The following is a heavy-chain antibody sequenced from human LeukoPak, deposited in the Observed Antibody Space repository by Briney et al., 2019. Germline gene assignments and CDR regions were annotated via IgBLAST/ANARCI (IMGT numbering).Heavy chain of an antibody. CDR2: IWYDGSNK. D-gene: IGHD3-22*01. V-gene: IGHV3-33*01. Sequence: QPGGSLRLSCAASGFTFSSYGMHWVRQAPGKGLEWVAVIWYDGSNKYYADSVKGRFTISRDNSKNTLYLQMNSLRAEDTAVYYCARDGVDYYDTQVVDYWGQGTLVTVSS. J-gene: IGHJ4*02. CDR3: ARDGVDYYDTQVVDY. CDR1: GFTFSSYG.